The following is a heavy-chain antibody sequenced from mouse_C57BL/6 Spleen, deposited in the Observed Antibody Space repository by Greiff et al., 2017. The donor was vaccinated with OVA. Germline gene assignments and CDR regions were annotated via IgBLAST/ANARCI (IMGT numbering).Heavy chain of an antibody. V-gene: IGHV1-69*01. J-gene: IGHJ2*01. D-gene: IGHD2-1*01. CDR1: GYTFTSYW. CDR3: ARMDYGNFVFAY. Sequence: QVQLQQPGAELVMPGASVKLSCKASGYTFTSYWMHWVKQRPGQGLEWIGEIDPSDSYPNYNQKFKGKSTLTVDKSSSTAYMQLSSLTSEDSAVYYCARMDYGNFVFAYWGQGTNLTVSS. CDR2: IDPSDSYP.